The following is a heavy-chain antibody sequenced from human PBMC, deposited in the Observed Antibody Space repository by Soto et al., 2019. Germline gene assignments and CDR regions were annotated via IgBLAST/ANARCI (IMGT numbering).Heavy chain of an antibody. V-gene: IGHV1-69*13. J-gene: IGHJ5*02. CDR1: GGTFSSYA. CDR3: ARDSNPTGTTTRLPWFAP. Sequence: SVKVSCKASGGTFSSYAISWVRQAPGQGLEWMGGIIPIFGTANYAQKFQGRVTITADESTSTAYMELSSLRSEDTAVYYCARDSNPTGTTTRLPWFAPWGQGTLVTVSS. CDR2: IIPIFGTA. D-gene: IGHD1-7*01.